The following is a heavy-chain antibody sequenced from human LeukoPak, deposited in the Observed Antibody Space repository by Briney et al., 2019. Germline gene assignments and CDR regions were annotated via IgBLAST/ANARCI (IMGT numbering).Heavy chain of an antibody. Sequence: ASVKVSCKASGYTFTAYYMHWIRQAPGQGLEWMGRINPDSGDSNYAQKFQGRVAMTRDTSHSTAYMELSSLRSDDTAVYYCARDPYDFWSGYLFDYWGQGTLVTVSS. D-gene: IGHD3-3*01. J-gene: IGHJ4*02. V-gene: IGHV1-2*06. CDR2: INPDSGDS. CDR3: ARDPYDFWSGYLFDY. CDR1: GYTFTAYY.